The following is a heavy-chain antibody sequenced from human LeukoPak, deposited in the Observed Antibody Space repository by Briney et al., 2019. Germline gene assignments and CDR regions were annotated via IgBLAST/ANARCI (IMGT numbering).Heavy chain of an antibody. Sequence: PSETLSLTCTVSGGSISSSSYYWGWIRQPPGKGLEWIGSIYYSGSTYYNPSLKSRVTISVDTSKNQFSLKLSSVTAADTAVYYCARGSPMVRGAILDYWGQGTLVTVSS. J-gene: IGHJ4*02. CDR3: ARGSPMVRGAILDY. D-gene: IGHD3-10*01. CDR1: GGSISSSSYY. V-gene: IGHV4-39*07. CDR2: IYYSGST.